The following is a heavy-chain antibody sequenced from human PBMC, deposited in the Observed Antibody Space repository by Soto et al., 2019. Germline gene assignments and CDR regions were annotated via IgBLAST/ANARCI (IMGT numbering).Heavy chain of an antibody. CDR1: XGTFSSYA. J-gene: IGHJ3*02. CDR2: IIPIFGTA. V-gene: IGHV1-69*01. Sequence: VQSGAEVKKPGSSVKVSXXXXXGTFSSYAIXXXXXXXXXXXXXIGGIIPIFGTANYAQKFQGRVTITADESTSTAYMELSSLRSEDTAVYYCARSSSGWYRDDAFDIWGQGTMVTVSS. D-gene: IGHD6-19*01. CDR3: ARSSSGWYRDDAFDI.